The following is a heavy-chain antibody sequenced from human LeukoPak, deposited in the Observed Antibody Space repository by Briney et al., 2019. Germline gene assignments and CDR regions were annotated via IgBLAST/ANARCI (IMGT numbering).Heavy chain of an antibody. CDR2: IDKHGNGK. Sequence: GGSLRLSCVASGFTFSIPWVTWVRQAPGKGLEWVANIDKHGNGKYYVDSVKGRFAISRDYATNSVFLQMNSLRAEDTSVYYCARDAGWGYYDLWGQGTPVTVPS. CDR3: ARDAGWGYYDL. V-gene: IGHV3-7*01. D-gene: IGHD1-26*01. CDR1: GFTFSIPW. J-gene: IGHJ4*02.